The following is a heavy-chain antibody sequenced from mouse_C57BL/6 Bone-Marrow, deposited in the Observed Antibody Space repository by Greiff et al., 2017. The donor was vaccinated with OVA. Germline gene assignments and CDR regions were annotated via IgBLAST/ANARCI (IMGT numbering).Heavy chain of an antibody. D-gene: IGHD1-1*01. Sequence: EVKLMESGGGLVKPGGSLKLSCAASGFTFSDYGMHWVRQAPEKGLEWVAYISSGSSTIYYADTVKGRFTISRDNAKNTLFLQMTSLRSEDTAMYYCARPVVARNYFDYWGQGTTLTVSS. CDR2: ISSGSSTI. J-gene: IGHJ2*01. CDR1: GFTFSDYG. V-gene: IGHV5-17*01. CDR3: ARPVVARNYFDY.